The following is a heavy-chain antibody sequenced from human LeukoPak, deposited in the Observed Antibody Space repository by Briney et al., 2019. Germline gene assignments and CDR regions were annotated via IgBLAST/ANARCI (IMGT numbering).Heavy chain of an antibody. CDR1: GYTFTTYF. D-gene: IGHD3-22*01. J-gene: IGHJ4*02. CDR3: ARGSNYYFDSSADYPRY. Sequence: ALVNVSCKASGYTFTTYFMHWVRQAPGQGLEWMGIINPSGGNTSYAQKFQDRVTMTRDTSKSTVYMEMSSLRSEDTAVYFCARGSNYYFDSSADYPRYWGQGTLVTVSS. CDR2: INPSGGNT. V-gene: IGHV1-46*01.